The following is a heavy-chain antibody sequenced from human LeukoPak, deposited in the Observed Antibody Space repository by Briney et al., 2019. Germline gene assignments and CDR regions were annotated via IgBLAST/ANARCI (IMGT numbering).Heavy chain of an antibody. CDR3: AKEGYSGYVGTSFPDYFDY. Sequence: SETLSLTCTVSGGSITSGGYYWSWIRQHPGKGLEWIGYIYYSGSTYYNPSLKSRVTISVDTSKNQFSLKLSSVTAADTAVYYCAKEGYSGYVGTSFPDYFDYWGQATLVTVSS. CDR2: IYYSGST. V-gene: IGHV4-31*03. J-gene: IGHJ4*02. D-gene: IGHD5-12*01. CDR1: GGSITSGGYY.